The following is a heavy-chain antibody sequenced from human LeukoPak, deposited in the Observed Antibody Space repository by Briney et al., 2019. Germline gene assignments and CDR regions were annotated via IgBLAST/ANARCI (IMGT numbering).Heavy chain of an antibody. D-gene: IGHD3-22*01. CDR3: AKGASYDSSGYYPTYYYYYMDV. CDR2: IRYDGSNK. V-gene: IGHV3-30*02. J-gene: IGHJ6*03. CDR1: GFTFSSYG. Sequence: GGSLRLSCAASGFTFSSYGMHWVRQAPGKGLEWVAFIRYDGSNKYYADSVKGRFTISRDNSKNTLYLQMNSLRAEDTAVYYCAKGASYDSSGYYPTYYYYYMDVWGKGTTVTISS.